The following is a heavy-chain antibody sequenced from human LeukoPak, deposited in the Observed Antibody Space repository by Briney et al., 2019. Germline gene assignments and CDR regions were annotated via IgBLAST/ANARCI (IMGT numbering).Heavy chain of an antibody. V-gene: IGHV3-33*06. CDR1: GFTFNSYV. CDR2: ILYDGGNK. CDR3: AKVAPIYSSSLYYLDY. D-gene: IGHD6-13*01. J-gene: IGHJ4*02. Sequence: GGSLRLSCAASGFTFNSYVMHWVRQAPGKGLEWVAVILYDGGNKYYADSVKGRFTISRDNSKNTLYLQMNSLRAEDTAVYYCAKVAPIYSSSLYYLDYWGQGTLVTVSS.